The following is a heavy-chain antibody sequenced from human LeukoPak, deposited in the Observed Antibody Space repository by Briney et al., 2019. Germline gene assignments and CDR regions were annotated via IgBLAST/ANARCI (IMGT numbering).Heavy chain of an antibody. CDR2: IIPIFGTA. Sequence: SVKVSCKASGGTFSSYAISWVRQAPGQGLEWMGGIIPIFGTANYAQKFQGRVTITADKSTSTAYMELSSLRSEDTAVYYCASALDYYDSSGYYPIDYWGQGTLVTVSS. V-gene: IGHV1-69*06. CDR3: ASALDYYDSSGYYPIDY. CDR1: GGTFSSYA. D-gene: IGHD3-22*01. J-gene: IGHJ4*02.